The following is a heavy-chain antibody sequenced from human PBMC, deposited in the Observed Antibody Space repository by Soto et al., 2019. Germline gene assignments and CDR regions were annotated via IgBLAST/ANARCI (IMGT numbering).Heavy chain of an antibody. CDR2: IYYSGST. Sequence: SDTLSLTCTVSGGSIRSYYWSWIRQPPGKGLEWIGCIYYSGSTNYNPSLKSRVTISVDTSKNQFSLTLSSVTAADTAVYYFARGGSWSSFDYWGQGTLVTVSS. CDR3: ARGGSWSSFDY. CDR1: GGSIRSYY. V-gene: IGHV4-59*01. J-gene: IGHJ4*02. D-gene: IGHD1-26*01.